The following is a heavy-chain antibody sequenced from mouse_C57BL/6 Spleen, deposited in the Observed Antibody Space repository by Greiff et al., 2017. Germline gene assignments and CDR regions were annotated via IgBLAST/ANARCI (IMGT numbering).Heavy chain of an antibody. J-gene: IGHJ2*01. CDR2: IYPGSGST. CDR1: GYTFTSYW. Sequence: VQLQQPGAELVKPGASVKMSCKASGYTFTSYWITWVKQRPGQGLEWIGDIYPGSGSTNYNEKFKSKATLTVDTSSSTAYMQLSSLTSEDSAVYYCARGVYDYDGRHYFDYWGQGTTLTVSS. CDR3: ARGVYDYDGRHYFDY. D-gene: IGHD2-4*01. V-gene: IGHV1-55*01.